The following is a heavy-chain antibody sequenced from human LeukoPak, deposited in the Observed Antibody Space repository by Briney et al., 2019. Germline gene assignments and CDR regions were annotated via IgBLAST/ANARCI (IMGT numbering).Heavy chain of an antibody. V-gene: IGHV3-48*03. CDR1: GFTFSSYE. CDR3: ARPRGAAAGKSPFYYYYMDV. Sequence: GGSLRLSCAASGFTFSSYEMNWVRQAPGKGLEWVSYISSSGSTIYYADSVKGRFTISRDNAKNSLYLQMNSLRAEDTAVYYCARPRGAAAGKSPFYYYYMDVWGKGTTVTVSS. J-gene: IGHJ6*03. CDR2: ISSSGSTI. D-gene: IGHD6-13*01.